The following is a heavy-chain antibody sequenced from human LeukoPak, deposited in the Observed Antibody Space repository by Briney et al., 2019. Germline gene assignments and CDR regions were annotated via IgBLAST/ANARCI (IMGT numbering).Heavy chain of an antibody. V-gene: IGHV3-23*01. Sequence: PGGSLRLSCVASGFTFSSNVLNWVRQAPGKGLEWVSVSGTYGRTQYADSVKGRFTISRGSSKNTLYLQINSLRVEDTAVYYCARGMDGYGPDAFDIWGQGTMVTVSS. CDR3: ARGMDGYGPDAFDI. J-gene: IGHJ3*02. D-gene: IGHD5-24*01. CDR1: GFTFSSNV. CDR2: SGTYGRT.